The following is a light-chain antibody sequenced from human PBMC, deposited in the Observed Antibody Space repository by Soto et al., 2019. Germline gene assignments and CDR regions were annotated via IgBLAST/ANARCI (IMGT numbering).Light chain of an antibody. CDR2: GAS. CDR1: QSVDNS. CDR3: QQSSSSPIT. J-gene: IGKJ5*01. V-gene: IGKV3-20*01. Sequence: EIVLTQSPATLSLSPGERATLSCRASQSVDNSLAWYQQKPGQAPRILIFGASGRATGIPDRFSGSGSGTDFTLTISRLEAEDFAVYYCQQSSSSPITFGQGTRLEIK.